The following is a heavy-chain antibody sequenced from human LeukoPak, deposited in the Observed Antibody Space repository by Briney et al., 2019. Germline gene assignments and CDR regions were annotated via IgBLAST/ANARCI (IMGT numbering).Heavy chain of an antibody. CDR2: IYYSGST. Sequence: KTSETLSLTCTVSGGSISSYYWSWIRQPPGKGLEWIGSIYYSGSTYYNPSLKSRVTISVDTSKNQFSLKLSSVTAADTAVYYCTRGSIAYYYMDVWGKGTTVTISS. D-gene: IGHD3-22*01. J-gene: IGHJ6*03. CDR1: GGSISSYY. CDR3: TRGSIAYYYMDV. V-gene: IGHV4-59*01.